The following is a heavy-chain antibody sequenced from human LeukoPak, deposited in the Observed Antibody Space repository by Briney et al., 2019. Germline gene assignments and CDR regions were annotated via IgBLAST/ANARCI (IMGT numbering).Heavy chain of an antibody. CDR3: ARGLRRSNYYGSGSYYRGSYYFDY. V-gene: IGHV4-34*01. Sequence: SETLSLTCAVYGGSFSGYYWSWIRRPPGKGLEWIGEINHSGSTNYNPSLKSRVTISVDTSKNQFSLKLSSVTAADTAVYYCARGLRRSNYYGSGSYYRGSYYFDYWGRGTLVTVSS. CDR2: INHSGST. CDR1: GGSFSGYY. D-gene: IGHD3-10*01. J-gene: IGHJ4*02.